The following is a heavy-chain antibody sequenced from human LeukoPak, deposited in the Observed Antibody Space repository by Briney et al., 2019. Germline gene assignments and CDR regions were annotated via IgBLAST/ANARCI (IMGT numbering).Heavy chain of an antibody. CDR2: INPNSGGT. V-gene: IGHV1-2*02. D-gene: IGHD6-13*01. CDR3: ARYSSRGGLFDP. CDR1: GYTFTSYY. Sequence: GASVKVSCKASGYTFTSYYMHWVRQAPGQGLEWMGWINPNSGGTNYAQKFQGRVTMTRDTSISTAYMELSRLRSDDTAVYYCARYSSRGGLFDPWGQGTLVTVSS. J-gene: IGHJ5*02.